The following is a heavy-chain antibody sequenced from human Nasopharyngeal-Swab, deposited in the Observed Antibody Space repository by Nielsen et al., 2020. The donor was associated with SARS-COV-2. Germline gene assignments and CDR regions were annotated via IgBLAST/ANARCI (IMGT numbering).Heavy chain of an antibody. CDR3: ARHSRVTTVVVVTLFDY. J-gene: IGHJ4*02. CDR2: ITYRGPT. V-gene: IGHV4-39*01. CDR1: GASITDNNYY. Sequence: SETLPLTCTVSGASITDNNYYWAWIRQPPGKGLEWIGSITYRGPTFYNPSLKSRVSISVDASQNQFSLNLWSVTAADTAVFYCARHSRVTTVVVVTLFDYWGRGSLVTVSS. D-gene: IGHD3-22*01.